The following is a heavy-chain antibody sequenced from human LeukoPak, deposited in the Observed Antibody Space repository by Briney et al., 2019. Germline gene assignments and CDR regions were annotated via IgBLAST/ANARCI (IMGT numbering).Heavy chain of an antibody. D-gene: IGHD1-26*01. Sequence: SETLSLTCAVYGGSFSGYYWSWIRQPPGKGLEWIGETNHSGSTNYNPSLKSRVTISVDTSKNQFSLKLSSVTAADTAVYYCARVGVVGAPTGDFDYWGQGTLVTVSS. CDR3: ARVGVVGAPTGDFDY. V-gene: IGHV4-34*01. J-gene: IGHJ4*02. CDR1: GGSFSGYY. CDR2: TNHSGST.